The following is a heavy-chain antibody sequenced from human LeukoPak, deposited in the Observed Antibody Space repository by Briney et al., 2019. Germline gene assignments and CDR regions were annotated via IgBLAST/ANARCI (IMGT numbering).Heavy chain of an antibody. J-gene: IGHJ6*02. CDR1: GYSLSSGYY. Sequence: SETLSLTCTVSGYSLSSGYYWGWIRQPPGKGLDGIGGIYHSGSTYYNPSLKSRVTISGDTSKNRFSLKLSSVTAADTAVYYCARGVVVVTVAYYYGMDVWGQGTTVTVSS. D-gene: IGHD2-21*02. CDR3: ARGVVVVTVAYYYGMDV. V-gene: IGHV4-38-2*02. CDR2: IYHSGST.